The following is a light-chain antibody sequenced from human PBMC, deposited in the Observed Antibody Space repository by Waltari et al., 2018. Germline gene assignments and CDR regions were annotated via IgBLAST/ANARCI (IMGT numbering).Light chain of an antibody. J-gene: IGKJ2*02. Sequence: DIVMTQSPDSLAVSLGERATINCESSLSLLYAFDNKNYLALYQQKPGQPPKLLILRSSTRESGVPDRFSGSGSGTEFALTISSLQAEDVAVYYCQQYLRAPRTFGQGTALEIK. CDR1: LSLLYAFDNKNY. V-gene: IGKV4-1*01. CDR3: QQYLRAPRT. CDR2: RSS.